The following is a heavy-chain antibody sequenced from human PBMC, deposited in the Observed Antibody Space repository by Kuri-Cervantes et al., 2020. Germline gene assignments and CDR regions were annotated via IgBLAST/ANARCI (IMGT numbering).Heavy chain of an antibody. Sequence: GASLKISCAASGFTFSDYYMSWIRQAPGKGLEWVSYLSNSGNTIYYADSVKGRFTISRDTAKTSLYLQMNSLRAEDTAVYYCAREDYGDSPFDYWGQGTLVTVSS. V-gene: IGHV3-11*01. D-gene: IGHD4-17*01. CDR3: AREDYGDSPFDY. CDR1: GFTFSDYY. CDR2: LSNSGNTI. J-gene: IGHJ4*02.